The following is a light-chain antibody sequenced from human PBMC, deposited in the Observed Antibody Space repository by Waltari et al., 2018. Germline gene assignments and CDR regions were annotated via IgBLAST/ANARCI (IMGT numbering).Light chain of an antibody. CDR1: SRDVGGYNS. Sequence: QSALTQPRSVSGSPGQSVTISCTGTSRDVGGYNSVSWYQQHPGKAPKLMIYDVSKRPSGVPDRFSGSKSGNTASLTISGLQAEDEADYYCCSYAGSYIYVFGTGTKVTVL. CDR3: CSYAGSYIYV. J-gene: IGLJ1*01. V-gene: IGLV2-11*01. CDR2: DVS.